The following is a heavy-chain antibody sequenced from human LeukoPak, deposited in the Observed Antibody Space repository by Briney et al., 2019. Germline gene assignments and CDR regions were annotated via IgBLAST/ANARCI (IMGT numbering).Heavy chain of an antibody. D-gene: IGHD5-18*01. J-gene: IGHJ4*02. Sequence: ASVKVSCKASGFTFTSYYIHWVRRAPGQRLEWMVIINPSGGTTTYTQTFQGRVTMTRDTSTSTVYMELSSLRSEDTAVYYCAKGRGYSYATANGYWGQGTLVTVSS. V-gene: IGHV1-46*01. CDR2: INPSGGTT. CDR1: GFTFTSYY. CDR3: AKGRGYSYATANGY.